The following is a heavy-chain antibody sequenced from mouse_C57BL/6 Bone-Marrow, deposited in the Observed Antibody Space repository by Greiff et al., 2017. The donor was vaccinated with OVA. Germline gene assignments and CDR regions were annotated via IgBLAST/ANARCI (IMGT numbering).Heavy chain of an antibody. V-gene: IGHV3-1*01. D-gene: IGHD1-2*01. J-gene: IGHJ2*01. CDR2: ISYSGST. Sequence: VQLKQSGPGMVKPSQSLSLTCTVTGYSITSGYDWHWIRPFPGNKLEWMGYISYSGSTNYNPSLKSRISITHDTSKNHFFLKLNSVTTEDTATYYCARHYGLYFDYWGQGTTLTVSS. CDR1: GYSITSGYD. CDR3: ARHYGLYFDY.